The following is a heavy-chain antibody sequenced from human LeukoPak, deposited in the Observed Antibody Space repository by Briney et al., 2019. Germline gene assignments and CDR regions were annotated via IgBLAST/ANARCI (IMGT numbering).Heavy chain of an antibody. Sequence: SVKVSCKASGGTFSSYAISGVRQAPGQGLEWVGGIIPIFGTANYAQQFQGRVTITADESTSTAYMELSSLRSEDTAVYYCARAPNCYGSEPFDYWGQGTVVTVSS. CDR1: GGTFSSYA. V-gene: IGHV1-69*13. CDR3: ARAPNCYGSEPFDY. CDR2: IIPIFGTA. J-gene: IGHJ4*02. D-gene: IGHD3-10*01.